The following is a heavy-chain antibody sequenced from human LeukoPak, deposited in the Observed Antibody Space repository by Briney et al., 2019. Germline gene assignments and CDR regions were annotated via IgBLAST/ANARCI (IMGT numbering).Heavy chain of an antibody. CDR1: GFTFNVYS. D-gene: IGHD2-15*01. CDR2: ISYDGSYK. Sequence: GGSLRLSCAASGFTFNVYSMNWVRQAPGKGLEWVSVISYDGSYKYYADSVKGRFTISRDNSKNTLYLQMNSLRPEDTAVYYCARDLHCSGGSCYSGLHYWGQGTLVTVSS. CDR3: ARDLHCSGGSCYSGLHY. V-gene: IGHV3-30*03. J-gene: IGHJ4*02.